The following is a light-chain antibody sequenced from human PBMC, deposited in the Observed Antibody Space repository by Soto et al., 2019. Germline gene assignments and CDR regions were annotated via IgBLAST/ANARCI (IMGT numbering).Light chain of an antibody. CDR3: SSYTSSSLYV. CDR2: DVS. J-gene: IGLJ1*01. Sequence: QSVLTQPASVSGSPGQSITLSCPGTSSDVGGYNYVSWYQQHPGKAPKLMIYDVSNRPSGVSNRFSGSKSGNTASLTISGLQAEDEADYYCSSYTSSSLYVFGTGTKVTVL. CDR1: SSDVGGYNY. V-gene: IGLV2-14*01.